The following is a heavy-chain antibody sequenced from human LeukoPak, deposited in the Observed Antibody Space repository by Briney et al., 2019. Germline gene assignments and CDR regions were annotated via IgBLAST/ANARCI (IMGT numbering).Heavy chain of an antibody. D-gene: IGHD2-2*01. CDR2: ISAYNGNT. J-gene: IGHJ6*03. CDR3: ARWKGSSTSWSSRGSPYYMDV. V-gene: IGHV1-18*01. Sequence: ASVKVSCKVSGGTFSSYAISWVRQAPGQGLEWMGWISAYNGNTNYAQKLQGRVTMTTDTSTSTAYMELRSLRSDDTAVYYCARWKGSSTSWSSRGSPYYMDVWGKGTTVTVSS. CDR1: GGTFSSYA.